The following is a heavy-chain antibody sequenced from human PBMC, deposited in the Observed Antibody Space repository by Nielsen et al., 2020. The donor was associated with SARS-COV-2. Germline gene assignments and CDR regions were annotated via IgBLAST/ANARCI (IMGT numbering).Heavy chain of an antibody. CDR2: ISQNSDYI. J-gene: IGHJ6*02. V-gene: IGHV3-21*04. CDR3: ARAGIVVVVAYYGMDV. D-gene: IGHD2-15*01. Sequence: GGSLRLSCATSGFTFNSYTMNWVRQAPGKGLEWVSYISQNSDYIYYADSVKGRFTISRDNARNSLYLQMNSLRADDTAVYYCARAGIVVVVAYYGMDVWGQGTTVTVSS. CDR1: GFTFNSYT.